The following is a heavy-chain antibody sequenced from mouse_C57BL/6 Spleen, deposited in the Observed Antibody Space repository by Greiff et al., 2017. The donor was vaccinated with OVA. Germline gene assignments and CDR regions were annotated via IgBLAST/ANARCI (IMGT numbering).Heavy chain of an antibody. CDR3: ARVKDSAGYDAMDY. V-gene: IGHV5-4*01. CDR1: GFTFSSYA. Sequence: EVQLMESGGGLVKPGGSLKLSCAASGFTFSSYAMSWVRQTPEKRLEWVATISDGGSYTYYPDNVKGRFTISRDNAKNNLYLQMSHLKSEDTAMYYCARVKDSAGYDAMDYWGQGTSVTVSS. D-gene: IGHD3-2*02. CDR2: ISDGGSYT. J-gene: IGHJ4*01.